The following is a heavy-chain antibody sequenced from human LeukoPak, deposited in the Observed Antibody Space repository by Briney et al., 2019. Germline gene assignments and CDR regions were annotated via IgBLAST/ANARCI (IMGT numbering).Heavy chain of an antibody. CDR3: ATWRSSSWGGGFDY. J-gene: IGHJ4*02. CDR2: IYTSGST. CDR1: GGSISSYY. D-gene: IGHD6-13*01. V-gene: IGHV4-4*07. Sequence: SETLSLTCTVSGGSISSYYWSWIRQPAGKGLEWIGRIYTSGSTNYNPSLKSRVTMSVDTSKNQFSLKLSSVTAADTAVYYCATWRSSSWGGGFDYWGQGTLVTVSS.